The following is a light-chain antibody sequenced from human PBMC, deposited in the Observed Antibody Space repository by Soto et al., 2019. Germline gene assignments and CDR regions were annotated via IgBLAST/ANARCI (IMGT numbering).Light chain of an antibody. V-gene: IGLV2-14*01. Sequence: ALAQPASVSGSPGQSITNSCTGTSSDVGGYNYVSWYQQHPGKAPKLMIYEVSNRPSGVSNRFSGSKSGNTASLTISGLQAEDEADYYCSSYTSSSTQVFGTGTKVTVL. J-gene: IGLJ1*01. CDR1: SSDVGGYNY. CDR2: EVS. CDR3: SSYTSSSTQV.